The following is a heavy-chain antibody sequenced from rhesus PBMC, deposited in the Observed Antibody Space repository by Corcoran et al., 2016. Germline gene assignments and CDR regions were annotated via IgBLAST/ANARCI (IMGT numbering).Heavy chain of an antibody. CDR3: ARAYYGSNPYYFDY. J-gene: IGHJ4*01. CDR1: GGPIRRRKR. V-gene: IGHV4-93*02. CDR2: IYGSGGST. Sequence: QVQLQESGPAVVKPSETPALTCPVFGGPIRRRKRWSWIRPPPGKGLEWIGRIYGSGGSTEYNPSLKSRVTISIDTSKNQFSLKLSSVTAADTAVYYCARAYYGSNPYYFDYWGQGVLVTVSS. D-gene: IGHD4-29*01.